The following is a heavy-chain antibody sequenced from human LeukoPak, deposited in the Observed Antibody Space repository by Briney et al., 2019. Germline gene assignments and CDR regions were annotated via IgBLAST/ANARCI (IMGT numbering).Heavy chain of an antibody. J-gene: IGHJ3*02. V-gene: IGHV6-1*01. CDR3: ATDSGASDAFDI. CDR2: TYYRSKWYN. CDR1: GDSVSNNSAV. D-gene: IGHD4-17*01. Sequence: SQTLSLTCAISGDSVSNNSAVWNWIRQSPSRGLEWLGRTYYRSKWYNDYGASVKSRITINPDTSKNQFSLQLNSVTPEDTAVYYCATDSGASDAFDIWGQGTMVTVSS.